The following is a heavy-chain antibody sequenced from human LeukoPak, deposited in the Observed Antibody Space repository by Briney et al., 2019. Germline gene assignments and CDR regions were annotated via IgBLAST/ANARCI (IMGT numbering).Heavy chain of an antibody. CDR1: GFTFSSYV. D-gene: IGHD3-16*02. V-gene: IGHV3-30*18. J-gene: IGHJ4*02. Sequence: PGGSLRLSCAASGFTFSSYVMHWVRQAPGKGLEWVALISYDGTNECYADSVKGRFTISRDNSKNTLYLRMNSLRAEDTAVYYCANSPTFGGVIVSHFDYWGQGTLVTVSS. CDR2: ISYDGTNE. CDR3: ANSPTFGGVIVSHFDY.